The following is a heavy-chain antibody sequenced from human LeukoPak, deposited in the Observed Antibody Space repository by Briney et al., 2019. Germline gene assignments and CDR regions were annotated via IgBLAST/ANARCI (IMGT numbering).Heavy chain of an antibody. J-gene: IGHJ3*02. Sequence: GGSLRLSCAASGFTFSDYYMSWIRQAPGKGLEWVSYISSSGSTIYYADSVKGRFTISRDNAKNSLYLQMNSLRAEDTAVYYCAQPYQANRYYSGSGSYAFDIWGQGTMVTVSS. CDR2: ISSSGSTI. V-gene: IGHV3-11*01. CDR1: GFTFSDYY. CDR3: AQPYQANRYYSGSGSYAFDI. D-gene: IGHD3-10*01.